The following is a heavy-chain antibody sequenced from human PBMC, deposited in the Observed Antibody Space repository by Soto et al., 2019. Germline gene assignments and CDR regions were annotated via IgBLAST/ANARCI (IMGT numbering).Heavy chain of an antibody. CDR2: IYHRGST. Sequence: QVQLQESGPGLVKPSGTLSLTCAVSGGSISSSNWWSWVRQPPGKGLEWIGEIYHRGSTNYNPSLQSRVTISVAKSKHQFSLKLSSVTAADTAVYYCARVLGNDAFDIWGQGTMVTVSS. CDR1: GGSISSSNW. CDR3: ARVLGNDAFDI. D-gene: IGHD3-3*02. V-gene: IGHV4-4*02. J-gene: IGHJ3*02.